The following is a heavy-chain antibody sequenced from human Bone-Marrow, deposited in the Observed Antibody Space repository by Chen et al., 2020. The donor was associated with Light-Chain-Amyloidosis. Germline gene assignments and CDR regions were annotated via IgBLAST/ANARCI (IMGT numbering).Heavy chain of an antibody. CDR2: INGEGSEK. V-gene: IGHV3-7*03. J-gene: IGHJ4*02. CDR3: TSAYGSFDF. Sequence: EVQLVESGGDLVQPGGCLRLYCAASGFTFSRYWISWVRQAPGKGLHWLGQINGEGSEKNYVESVRGRFTISRDNAKNSVYLQMSSLTAEDTAIYYCTSAYGSFDFWGQGTLVTVSS. D-gene: IGHD1-26*01. CDR1: GFTFSRYW.